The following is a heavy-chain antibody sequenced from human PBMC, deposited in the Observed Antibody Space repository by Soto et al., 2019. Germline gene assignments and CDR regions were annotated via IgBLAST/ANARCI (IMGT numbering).Heavy chain of an antibody. J-gene: IGHJ6*02. CDR1: GFTFSSYS. CDR2: ISSSSSTI. Sequence: GGSLRLSCAASGFTFSSYSMNWVRQAPGKGLEWVSYISSSSSTIYYADSVKGRFTISRDNAKNSLYLQMNSLRDEDTAVYYCANVELLSNYYYGMDVWGQGTKVTVSS. CDR3: ANVELLSNYYYGMDV. D-gene: IGHD2-2*01. V-gene: IGHV3-48*02.